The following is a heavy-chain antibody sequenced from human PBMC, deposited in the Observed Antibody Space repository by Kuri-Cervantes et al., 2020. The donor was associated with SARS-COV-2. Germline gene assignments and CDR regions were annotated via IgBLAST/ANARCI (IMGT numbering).Heavy chain of an antibody. D-gene: IGHD3-22*01. J-gene: IGHJ4*02. Sequence: GGSLRLSCTASGFTFGDYAMHWVRQAPGKGLEWVAVISYDGSNKYYADSVKGRFTISRDNSKNTLYLQMNSLRAEDTAVYYCARYDSSAENEGTVCYWGQGTLVTVSS. V-gene: IGHV3-30-3*01. CDR2: ISYDGSNK. CDR1: GFTFGDYA. CDR3: ARYDSSAENEGTVCY.